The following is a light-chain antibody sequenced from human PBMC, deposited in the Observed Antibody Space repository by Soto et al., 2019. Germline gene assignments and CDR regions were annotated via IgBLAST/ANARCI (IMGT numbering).Light chain of an antibody. CDR2: EVT. CDR3: SSFTTTSTLVV. V-gene: IGLV2-14*01. Sequence: QSALSQPASVSGSPGQSITISCTGTSSDVGAYNSVSWYQQHPGKAPKLMIYEVTNRPSGVSNRFSGFKSCTTASLTISGLQAEDEADYFCSSFTTTSTLVVFGGRTKVTVL. CDR1: SSDVGAYNS. J-gene: IGLJ2*01.